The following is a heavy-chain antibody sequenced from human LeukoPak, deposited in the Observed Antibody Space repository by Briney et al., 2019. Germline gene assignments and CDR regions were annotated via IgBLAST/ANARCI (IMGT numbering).Heavy chain of an antibody. Sequence: GASVKVSCKVSGYTLTELSMHWVRQAPGKGLEWMGGFDPEDGETIYAQKFQGRVTMTEDTSTDTAYMELSSLRSEDTAVYYCATGGQLWSQFDYWGQGTLVTVSS. J-gene: IGHJ4*02. CDR3: ATGGQLWSQFDY. CDR2: FDPEDGET. V-gene: IGHV1-24*01. D-gene: IGHD5-18*01. CDR1: GYTLTELS.